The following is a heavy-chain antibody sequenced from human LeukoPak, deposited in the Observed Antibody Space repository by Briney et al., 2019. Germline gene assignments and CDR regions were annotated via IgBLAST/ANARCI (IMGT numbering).Heavy chain of an antibody. Sequence: PGGSLRLSCAASGFTFSSYAMSWVRQAPGKGLEWVSGILDSGYSTYYANSVKGRFTISRDNSNNTLYLQMNSQRAEDTAVYYCAKLGGHPLHNYYVGVWGKGTTVAVSS. J-gene: IGHJ6*03. V-gene: IGHV3-23*01. CDR3: AKLGGHPLHNYYVGV. CDR2: ILDSGYST. D-gene: IGHD3-16*01. CDR1: GFTFSSYA.